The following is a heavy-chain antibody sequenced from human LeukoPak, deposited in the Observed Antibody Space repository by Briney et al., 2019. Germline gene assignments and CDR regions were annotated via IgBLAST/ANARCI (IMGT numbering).Heavy chain of an antibody. V-gene: IGHV1-8*03. CDR1: GYTFTSYE. Sequence: ASVTVSCTASGYTFTSYEINWVRQAPGHGLEWMGWINAHRGNTDYLQKFQGRVTITRNTSISTDSMELSSLRSEATGVYYCARPPAILAPRPHPYYYMAVWGKGTTVTVPS. D-gene: IGHD6-6*01. CDR2: INAHRGNT. CDR3: ARPPAILAPRPHPYYYMAV. J-gene: IGHJ6*03.